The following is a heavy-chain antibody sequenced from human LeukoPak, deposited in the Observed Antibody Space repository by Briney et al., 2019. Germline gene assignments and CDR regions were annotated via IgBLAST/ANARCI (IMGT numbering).Heavy chain of an antibody. Sequence: PGGSLRLSCAASGFIFNSFFLNWVRLTPGRELEWLACISQDGSETFYMDSVRGRFTISRDNSKNTLYLQMNSLRAEDTAVYYCAKDAIGQYRTYYFDHWGQGTLVPVSS. D-gene: IGHD1-1*01. J-gene: IGHJ4*02. V-gene: IGHV3-7*03. CDR3: AKDAIGQYRTYYFDH. CDR1: GFIFNSFF. CDR2: ISQDGSET.